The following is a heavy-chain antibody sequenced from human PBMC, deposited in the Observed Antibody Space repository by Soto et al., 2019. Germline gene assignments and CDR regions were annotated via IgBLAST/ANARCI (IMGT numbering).Heavy chain of an antibody. CDR3: ARLSGDHSAFFSYGMDA. CDR2: IIPIFGTA. D-gene: IGHD2-21*01. CDR1: GGTFSSYA. V-gene: IGHV1-69*06. J-gene: IGHJ6*02. Sequence: ASVKVSCKASGGTFSSYAISWVRQAPGQGLEWMGGIIPIFGTANYAQKFQGRVTITADKSTSTAYMELSSLRSEDTAVYYCARLSGDHSAFFSYGMDAWGQGTTVTVSS.